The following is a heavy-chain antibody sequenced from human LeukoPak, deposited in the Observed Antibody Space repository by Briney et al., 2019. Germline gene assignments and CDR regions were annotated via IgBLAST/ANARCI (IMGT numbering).Heavy chain of an antibody. V-gene: IGHV3-7*05. CDR3: ANRVDATVGPKPDYDY. D-gene: IGHD5-18*01. J-gene: IGHJ4*02. Sequence: GVSLRLSCVASGFTYRRCRMSWVPQVPGKRLECVAIERRGGNGKFYVDPGKGRVPISRDNARTSRYLQKSSLSADETAVYYCANRVDATVGPKPDYDYWGQGTLVT. CDR2: ERRGGNGK. CDR1: GFTYRRCR.